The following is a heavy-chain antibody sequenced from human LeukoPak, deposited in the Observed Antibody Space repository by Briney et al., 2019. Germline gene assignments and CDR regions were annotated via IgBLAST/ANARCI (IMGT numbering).Heavy chain of an antibody. V-gene: IGHV3-30*18. CDR3: AKSGLSSGWYPYDN. Sequence: GGSLRLSCAASGFTFSSKWMHWVRQAPGKGLEWLAVISHDGNNKYYADSVRGRFTLSRDNSKNTLYLQMNSLRAEDTAVYYCAKSGLSSGWYPYDNWGQGALVTVSS. CDR1: GFTFSSKW. D-gene: IGHD6-19*01. CDR2: ISHDGNNK. J-gene: IGHJ4*02.